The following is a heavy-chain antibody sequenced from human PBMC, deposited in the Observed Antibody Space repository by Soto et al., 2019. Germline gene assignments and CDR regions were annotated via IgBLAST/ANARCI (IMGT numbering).Heavy chain of an antibody. V-gene: IGHV1-69*13. CDR3: ARAPYYYDSSGSPYAGAFDI. CDR1: GGTFSSYA. J-gene: IGHJ3*02. D-gene: IGHD3-22*01. Sequence: SVKVSCKASGGTFSSYAISWVRQAPGQGLEWMGGIIPIFGTANYAQKFQGRVTITADESTSTAYMELGSLRSEDTAVYYCARAPYYYDSSGSPYAGAFDIWGQGTMVTVSS. CDR2: IIPIFGTA.